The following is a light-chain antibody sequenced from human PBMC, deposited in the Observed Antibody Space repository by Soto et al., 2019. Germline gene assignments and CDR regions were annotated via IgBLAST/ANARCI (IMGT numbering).Light chain of an antibody. Sequence: EIVLTQCPGTLSLSPGERATLSYRASQSVSSDSLAWYQQRPGQAPRLLIYSASTRATGIPARFSGSGSGTEFTLTISSLQSEDFAVYYCHQYNHWLTWTFGQGTKVDIK. CDR2: SAS. V-gene: IGKV3-15*01. CDR3: HQYNHWLTWT. J-gene: IGKJ1*01. CDR1: QSVSSD.